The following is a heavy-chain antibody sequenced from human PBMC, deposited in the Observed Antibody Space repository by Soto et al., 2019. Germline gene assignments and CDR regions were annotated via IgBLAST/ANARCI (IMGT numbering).Heavy chain of an antibody. Sequence: GSLRLSCAASGFTFSTYAMSWVRQAPGKGLEWVSGLFGNGGGISYGDSVKGRFTISRDNSNNMLYLQMHSLRVEDTAVYYCAKDRQPDGLWPFDHWGQGTLVTVSS. CDR2: LFGNGGGI. V-gene: IGHV3-23*01. CDR1: GFTFSTYA. J-gene: IGHJ4*02. CDR3: AKDRQPDGLWPFDH. D-gene: IGHD2-8*01.